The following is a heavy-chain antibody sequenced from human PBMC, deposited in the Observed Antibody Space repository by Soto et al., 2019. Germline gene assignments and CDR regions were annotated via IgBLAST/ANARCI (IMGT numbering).Heavy chain of an antibody. V-gene: IGHV3-30-3*01. Sequence: GGSLRLSCAASGFTFSSYAMHWVRQAPGKGLEWVAVISYDGSNKYYADSVEGRFTISRDNSKNTLYLQMNSLRAEDTAVYYCARAGPNYYDSSGYYPGFDYWGQGTLVTVSS. CDR3: ARAGPNYYDSSGYYPGFDY. CDR2: ISYDGSNK. D-gene: IGHD3-22*01. CDR1: GFTFSSYA. J-gene: IGHJ4*02.